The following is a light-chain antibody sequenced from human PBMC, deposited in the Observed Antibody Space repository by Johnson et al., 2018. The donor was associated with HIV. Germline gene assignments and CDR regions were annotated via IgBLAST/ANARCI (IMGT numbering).Light chain of an antibody. Sequence: QSVLTQPPSVSAAPGQKVTISCSGSSSNIGNNYVSWYQQLPGTAPKLLIYENNKRPSGIPDRFSGSKSGTSATLGITGLQTGDEADDSCGTWDSSLSAAYGCGAGAKVTVL. V-gene: IGLV1-51*02. CDR2: ENN. CDR3: GTWDSSLSAAYG. J-gene: IGLJ1*01. CDR1: SSNIGNNY.